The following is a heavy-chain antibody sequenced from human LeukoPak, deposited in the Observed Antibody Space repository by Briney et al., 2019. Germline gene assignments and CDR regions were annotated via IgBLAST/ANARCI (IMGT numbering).Heavy chain of an antibody. CDR2: ISSSSSCI. J-gene: IGHJ3*02. Sequence: GGSLRLSCAASGFPFSSYSMNWVRQAPGKGLEWVSSISSSSSCIYYADSVKGRFTISRDNAKNSLYLQMNSLRAEDTAVYYCAREDSLGAFDIWGQGTMVTVSS. V-gene: IGHV3-21*01. D-gene: IGHD2-15*01. CDR3: AREDSLGAFDI. CDR1: GFPFSSYS.